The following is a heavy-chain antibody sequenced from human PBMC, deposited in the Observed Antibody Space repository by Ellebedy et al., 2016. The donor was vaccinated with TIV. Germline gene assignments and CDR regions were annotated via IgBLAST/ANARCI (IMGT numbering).Heavy chain of an antibody. CDR1: GYTFTSYG. Sequence: ASVKVSCKASGYTFTSYGISWVRQAPGQGLEWMGWISAYNGNTNCAQKLQGRVTMTTDTSTSTAYMELRSLRSDDTAVYYCARDDRGTMVRGVTIVPYYYFDYWGQGTLVTVSS. CDR2: ISAYNGNT. J-gene: IGHJ4*02. V-gene: IGHV1-18*04. CDR3: ARDDRGTMVRGVTIVPYYYFDY. D-gene: IGHD3-10*01.